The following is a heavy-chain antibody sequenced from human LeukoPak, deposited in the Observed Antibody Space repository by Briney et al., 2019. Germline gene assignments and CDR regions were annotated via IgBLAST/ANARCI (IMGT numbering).Heavy chain of an antibody. Sequence: GASVKVSCKASGCIFNRYGFSWVRQAPGQRPEWMGWNSALSGNIDYAPKFQGRVTMNTDTLMRTAYMSLSSLVSADTAVYYCARADPTTTGHEYFDYWGRGTLVTVSS. V-gene: IGHV1-18*01. CDR2: NSALSGNI. CDR3: ARADPTTTGHEYFDY. D-gene: IGHD2/OR15-2a*01. CDR1: GCIFNRYG. J-gene: IGHJ4*01.